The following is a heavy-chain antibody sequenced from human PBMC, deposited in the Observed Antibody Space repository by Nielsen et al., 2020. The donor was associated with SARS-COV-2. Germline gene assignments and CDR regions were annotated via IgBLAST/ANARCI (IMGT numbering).Heavy chain of an antibody. J-gene: IGHJ6*02. V-gene: IGHV3-53*01. Sequence: GESLKISCAAPGFTVSRYNMNWVRQAPGKGLEWVSIIYSDGSTYYEGSVKGRLTISRDNSKNTLYLQMNSLRAEDTAVYYCARGGGGMDVWGHGTTVTVFS. D-gene: IGHD3-16*01. CDR3: ARGGGGMDV. CDR1: GFTVSRYN. CDR2: IYSDGST.